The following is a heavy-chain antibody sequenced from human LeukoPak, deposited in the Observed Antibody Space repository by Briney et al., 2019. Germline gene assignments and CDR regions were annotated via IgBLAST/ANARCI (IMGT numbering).Heavy chain of an antibody. D-gene: IGHD6-19*01. V-gene: IGHV4-59*01. Sequence: PSETLSLTSTVSVGSICSYYSISIRQPPGKGLEWIGYIYYSGSTNYNPSLKSRVTISVDTSKNQFPLKLSSVTAADTAVYYCARELSLYRSGWSGAIDIWGQGTMVTVSS. J-gene: IGHJ3*02. CDR1: VGSICSYY. CDR3: ARELSLYRSGWSGAIDI. CDR2: IYYSGST.